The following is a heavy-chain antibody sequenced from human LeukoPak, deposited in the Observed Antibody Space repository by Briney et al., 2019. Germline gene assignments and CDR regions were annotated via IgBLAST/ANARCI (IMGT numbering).Heavy chain of an antibody. CDR2: IRYDGSYN. CDR3: AKAMTTVTPFDY. V-gene: IGHV3-30*02. D-gene: IGHD4-17*01. CDR1: GFIFSSSG. Sequence: PGGSLRLSCAAYGFIFSSSGMHWVRQAPGKGLEWVAFIRYDGSYNYYADSVKGRFTISRDSSKKTLYLQMNSLRVEDTAVYYCAKAMTTVTPFDYWGQGTLVTVSS. J-gene: IGHJ4*02.